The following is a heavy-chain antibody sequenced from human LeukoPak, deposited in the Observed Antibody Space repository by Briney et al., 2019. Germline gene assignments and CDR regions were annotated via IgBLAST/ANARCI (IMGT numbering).Heavy chain of an antibody. CDR1: GYTFTNYR. Sequence: GESLKISCQGSGYTFTNYRINWVRQAPGKGLEWMGITFPGGSDTKYSPPFQGQVTMSADRSISTAYLQWHSLKASDTAMYYCVRHFHPAETTGGYFDLWGRGTLVTVSA. CDR2: TFPGGSDT. CDR3: VRHFHPAETTGGYFDL. V-gene: IGHV5-51*01. J-gene: IGHJ2*01. D-gene: IGHD4-17*01.